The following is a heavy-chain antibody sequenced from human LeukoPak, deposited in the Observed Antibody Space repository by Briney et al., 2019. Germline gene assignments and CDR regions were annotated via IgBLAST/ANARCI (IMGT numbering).Heavy chain of an antibody. CDR2: INHSGST. Sequence: TSETLSLTCAVYGGSFSGYYWSWIRQPPGKGLEWIGEINHSGSTNYNPSLKSRVTISVDTSKNQFSLKLSSVTAADTAVYYCARAWGSSWYDVPSFDYWGQGTLVTVSS. CDR3: ARAWGSSWYDVPSFDY. CDR1: GGSFSGYY. V-gene: IGHV4-34*01. D-gene: IGHD6-13*01. J-gene: IGHJ4*02.